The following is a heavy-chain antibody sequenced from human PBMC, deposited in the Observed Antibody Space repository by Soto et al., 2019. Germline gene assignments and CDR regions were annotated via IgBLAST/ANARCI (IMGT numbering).Heavy chain of an antibody. D-gene: IGHD3-10*01. CDR3: AKDKALWFGELLYHYFDY. CDR2: ISGSGGST. CDR1: GFTFSSYA. V-gene: IGHV3-23*01. J-gene: IGHJ4*02. Sequence: EVQLLESGGGLVQPGGSLRLSCAASGFTFSSYAMSWVRQAPGKGLEWVSAISGSGGSTYYADSVKGRFTISRDNSKNTLYLQRNSLRAEDTAVYYCAKDKALWFGELLYHYFDYWGQGALVTVSA.